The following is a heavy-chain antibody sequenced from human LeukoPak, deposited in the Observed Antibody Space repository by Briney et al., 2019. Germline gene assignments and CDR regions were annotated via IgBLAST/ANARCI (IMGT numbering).Heavy chain of an antibody. J-gene: IGHJ4*02. CDR3: TTDLVEATTIEIDY. D-gene: IGHD1-26*01. V-gene: IGHV3-15*01. CDR2: IKSKIDGGTT. CDR1: GFTFTNAW. Sequence: GGSLRLSCAASGFTFTNAWMSWVRQAPGKGLEWVGRIKSKIDGGTTDYAAPVKGRFTISRDDSKNTLYLQMNSLKTEDTAVYYCTTDLVEATTIEIDYWGQGTLVTVSS.